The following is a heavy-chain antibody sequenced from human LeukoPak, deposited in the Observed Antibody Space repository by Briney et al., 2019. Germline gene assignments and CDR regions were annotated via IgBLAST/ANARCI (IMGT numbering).Heavy chain of an antibody. CDR2: ILYDGSKK. Sequence: GGSLRLSCAASGFTFTNYNMHWVRQTPGKGLQWVAAILYDGSKKYYADSVKRRFSVYRDNSNYTLYLQMNSLKTEDTAVYYCARDSTTIFGVDHNWFDPWGQGTLVTVSS. CDR3: ARDSTTIFGVDHNWFDP. D-gene: IGHD3-3*01. CDR1: GFTFTNYN. J-gene: IGHJ5*02. V-gene: IGHV3-30*03.